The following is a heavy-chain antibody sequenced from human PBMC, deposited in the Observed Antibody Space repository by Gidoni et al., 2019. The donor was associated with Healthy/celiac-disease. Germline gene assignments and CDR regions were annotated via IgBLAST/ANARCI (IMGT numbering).Heavy chain of an antibody. Sequence: EVQLVESGGGLVQPGGSLRLSCAASGFTFSSYSMNWVRQAPGKGLEWVSYISSSSSTIYYADSVKGRFTISRDNAKNSLYLKMNSLRAEDTAVYYCARDLIRELWFREFEGMDVWGQGTTVTVSS. D-gene: IGHD3-10*01. V-gene: IGHV3-48*01. CDR3: ARDLIRELWFREFEGMDV. CDR1: GFTFSSYS. CDR2: ISSSSSTI. J-gene: IGHJ6*02.